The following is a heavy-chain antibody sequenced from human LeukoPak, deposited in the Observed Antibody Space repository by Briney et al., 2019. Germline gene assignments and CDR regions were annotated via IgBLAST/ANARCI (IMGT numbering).Heavy chain of an antibody. D-gene: IGHD4-17*01. CDR2: IYPGDSDT. CDR1: GYSFTNYW. J-gene: IGHJ4*02. V-gene: IGHV5-51*01. CDR3: ARGDYGDFRIYYTLFDY. Sequence: GESLKISCKGSGYSFTNYWIGWVRQMPGKGLEWMGIIYPGDSDTRYSPSFQGQVTISADKSITTAYLQWSSLKSSDTAMYYCARGDYGDFRIYYTLFDYWGQGTLVTVSS.